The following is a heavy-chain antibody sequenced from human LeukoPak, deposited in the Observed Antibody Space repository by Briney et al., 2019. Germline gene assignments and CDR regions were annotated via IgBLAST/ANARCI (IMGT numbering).Heavy chain of an antibody. CDR3: GRRPQYYGSGPYGMVV. D-gene: IGHD3-10*01. J-gene: IGHJ6*02. CDR1: GYSSTSSW. CDR2: IDPSDSYT. Sequence: GESLKISCKGSGYSSTSSWISWVRQMPGKGLEWMGRIDPSDSYTNYSPSFQGHVTISADKSISTAYLQWSSLKTSNTASYCWGRRPQYYGSGPYGMVVWGQGTTVTVSS. V-gene: IGHV5-10-1*01.